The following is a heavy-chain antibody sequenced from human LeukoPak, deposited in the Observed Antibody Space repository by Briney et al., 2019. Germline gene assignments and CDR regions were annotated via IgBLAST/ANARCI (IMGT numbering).Heavy chain of an antibody. D-gene: IGHD3-3*01. J-gene: IGHJ3*02. Sequence: SETLSLTCTVSGGSISSCYWSWIRQPQPQGLELIGYIYYSWSTNYNPSLKSRVTLSVDTSTTQFSLKLSSVTAAGTAVYYCARHQTYYEFWSGSSGNDGFDIWGQGTMVTVSS. V-gene: IGHV4-59*08. CDR3: ARHQTYYEFWSGSSGNDGFDI. CDR1: GGSISSCY. CDR2: IYYSWST.